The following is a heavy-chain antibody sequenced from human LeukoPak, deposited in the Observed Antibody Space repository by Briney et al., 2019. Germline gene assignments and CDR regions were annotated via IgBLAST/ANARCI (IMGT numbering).Heavy chain of an antibody. CDR1: GFTFSSYS. V-gene: IGHV3-30*03. J-gene: IGHJ4*02. CDR3: ARRGTSCYTVPCYFDY. CDR2: ISYDGSNK. D-gene: IGHD2-2*02. Sequence: PGGSLRLSCAASGFTFSSYSMNWVRQAPGKGLEWVAVISYDGSNKYYADSVKGRFTISRDNSKNTLYLQMNSLRAEDTAVYYCARRGTSCYTVPCYFDYWGQGTLVTVSS.